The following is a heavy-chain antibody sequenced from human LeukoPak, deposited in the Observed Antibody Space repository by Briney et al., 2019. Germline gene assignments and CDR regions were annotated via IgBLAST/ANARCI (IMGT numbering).Heavy chain of an antibody. CDR3: ARDRWELLNYFDY. CDR1: GFTFSSYW. D-gene: IGHD1-26*01. V-gene: IGHV3-7*01. Sequence: GGSLRLSCAASGFTFSSYWMSWVRQAPGKGPEWVANMNQDGTFKYYVDSVKGRFTISRDNAKNSLYLQMNSLRAEDTAVYYCARDRWELLNYFDYWGQGTLVTVSS. CDR2: MNQDGTFK. J-gene: IGHJ4*02.